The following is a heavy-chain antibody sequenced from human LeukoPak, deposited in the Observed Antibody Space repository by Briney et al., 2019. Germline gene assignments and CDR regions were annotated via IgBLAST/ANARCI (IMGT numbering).Heavy chain of an antibody. CDR2: ISHTGSTM. CDR3: ARFDYGDS. V-gene: IGHV3-48*04. Sequence: GGSLRLSCAASGFSFSSYSLNWVRQAPGKGLEWVSYISHTGSTMSYADSVKGRFTISRDNARNSLYLQMNSLRAEDTAVYYCARFDYGDSWGQGTLVTVSS. J-gene: IGHJ4*02. CDR1: GFSFSSYS.